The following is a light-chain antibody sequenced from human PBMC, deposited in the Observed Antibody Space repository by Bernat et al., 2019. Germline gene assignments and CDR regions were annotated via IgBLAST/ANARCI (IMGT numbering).Light chain of an antibody. CDR1: QFISNF. J-gene: IGKJ1*01. CDR2: AAS. Sequence: DIQMTQSPSSLSASVGDRVTITCRASQFISNFLAWYQQKTGEVPKLLIYAASTLHSGVPSRFSGSRSGTDFTLTISNLQPEDAATYYCHKYNSALWTFGQGTKVEVK. V-gene: IGKV1-27*01. CDR3: HKYNSALWT.